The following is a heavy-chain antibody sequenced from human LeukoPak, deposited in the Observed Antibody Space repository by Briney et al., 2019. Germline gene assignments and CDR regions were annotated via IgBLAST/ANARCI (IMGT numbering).Heavy chain of an antibody. CDR3: ARKRPNYFDY. CDR1: GFTFSNYW. CDR2: INLDGSQK. J-gene: IGHJ4*02. Sequence: PGGSLRLSCAASGFTFSNYWMAWVRQAPRKGPEWVANINLDGSQKYYVDSVKGRFTISRDNAENSLYLQMSSLRAEDTALYYCARKRPNYFDYWGQGTLVTVSS. V-gene: IGHV3-7*01.